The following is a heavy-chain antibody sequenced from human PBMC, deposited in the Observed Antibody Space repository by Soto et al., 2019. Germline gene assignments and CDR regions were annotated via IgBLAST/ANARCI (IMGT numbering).Heavy chain of an antibody. Sequence: SETLSLTCTVSGGSISSYYWSWIRQPPGKGLEWIGYIYYSGSTNYNPSLKSRVTISVDTSKNQFSLKLSSVTAADTAVYYCARRAKGSGFGFVDYYYYYMDVWGKGTTVTVSS. V-gene: IGHV4-59*08. CDR1: GGSISSYY. CDR3: ARRAKGSGFGFVDYYYYYMDV. D-gene: IGHD3-3*01. CDR2: IYYSGST. J-gene: IGHJ6*03.